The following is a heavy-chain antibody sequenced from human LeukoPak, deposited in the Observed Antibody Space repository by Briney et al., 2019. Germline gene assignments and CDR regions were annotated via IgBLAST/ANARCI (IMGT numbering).Heavy chain of an antibody. Sequence: EASVKVSCKASGYTFTSYGISWVRQAPGQGLEWMGWISAYNGNTNYAQKLQGRVTMTTDTSTSTAYMELSSLRSEDTAVYYCARGAGYSYGYYYYYMDVWGKGTTVTVSS. CDR3: ARGAGYSYGYYYYYMDV. D-gene: IGHD5-18*01. V-gene: IGHV1-18*01. J-gene: IGHJ6*03. CDR1: GYTFTSYG. CDR2: ISAYNGNT.